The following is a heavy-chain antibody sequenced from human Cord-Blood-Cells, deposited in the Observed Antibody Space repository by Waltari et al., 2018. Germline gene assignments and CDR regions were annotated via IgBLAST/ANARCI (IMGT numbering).Heavy chain of an antibody. Sequence: QVQLVQSGAEVKKPGSSVKVSCKASGVIFSSYAISWVRQAPGQGLEWMGGIIPIFGTANYEQKFQGRVTITADKSTSTAYMELSSLRSEDTAVYYCAREVGGYSYGNWFDPWGQGTLVTVSS. V-gene: IGHV1-69*06. CDR2: IIPIFGTA. D-gene: IGHD5-18*01. CDR1: GVIFSSYA. J-gene: IGHJ5*02. CDR3: AREVGGYSYGNWFDP.